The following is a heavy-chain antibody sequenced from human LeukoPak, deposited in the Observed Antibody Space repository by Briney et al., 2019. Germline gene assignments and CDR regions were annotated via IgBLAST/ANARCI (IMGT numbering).Heavy chain of an antibody. D-gene: IGHD2-2*01. V-gene: IGHV3-30*02. CDR1: GFTFSSYG. CDR2: IRFDGRDK. J-gene: IGHJ4*02. Sequence: GGSLRLSCAASGFTFSSYGMNWVRQAPGKGLEWVAFIRFDGRDKYYADSVKGRFTISRDNSKNTLDLQMNSLRVEDTAVYYCAKDRYSTSSTFTVNPFDYWGQGILVTVSS. CDR3: AKDRYSTSSTFTVNPFDY.